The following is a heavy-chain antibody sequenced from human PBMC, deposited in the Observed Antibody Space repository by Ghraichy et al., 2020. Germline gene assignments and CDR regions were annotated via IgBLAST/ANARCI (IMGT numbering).Heavy chain of an antibody. D-gene: IGHD3-3*01. CDR3: AKDEGITDVGVVTELY. J-gene: IGHJ4*02. Sequence: GGSLRLSCVASGFSFRDSGMHWVRQAPGKGLEWVAVISCDGSNKYYADSVKGRFTTSRDNSKNTLYLQMSRLRAEDTAVYYCAKDEGITDVGVVTELYWGQGAVVTVSS. CDR1: GFSFRDSG. V-gene: IGHV3-30*18. CDR2: ISCDGSNK.